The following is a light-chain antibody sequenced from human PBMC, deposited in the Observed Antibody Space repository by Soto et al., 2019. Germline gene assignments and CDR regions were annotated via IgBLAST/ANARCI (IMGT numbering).Light chain of an antibody. V-gene: IGLV2-14*03. CDR1: SSDVGGYNY. J-gene: IGLJ3*02. Sequence: QSVLTQPASVSESPGQSITISCTGTSSDVGGYNYVSWYQHHPGKAPKLMIYDVTNRPSGVSNRFSGSKSGNTASLTISGLQDEDEADYYCTSYTTSSPYLVFGGGTQLTVL. CDR3: TSYTTSSPYLV. CDR2: DVT.